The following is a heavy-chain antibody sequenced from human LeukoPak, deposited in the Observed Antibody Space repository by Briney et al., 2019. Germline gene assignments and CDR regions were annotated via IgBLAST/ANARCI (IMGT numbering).Heavy chain of an antibody. J-gene: IGHJ4*02. CDR2: INPNSGGT. D-gene: IGHD3-22*01. CDR1: GYTFTGYY. Sequence: GASVKVSCKASGYTFTGYYMHWVRQAPGQGLEWMGWINPNSGGTNFAQKFQGRVTMTRDTSISTAYMELSRLISDDTAVYYCARVGPWRDYYDSSGSLDYWGQGTLVTVSS. CDR3: ARVGPWRDYYDSSGSLDY. V-gene: IGHV1-2*02.